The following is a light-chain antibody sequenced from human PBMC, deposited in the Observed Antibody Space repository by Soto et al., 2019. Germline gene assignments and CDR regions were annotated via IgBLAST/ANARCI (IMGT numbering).Light chain of an antibody. Sequence: EIVMTQSPATLSVSPGARATLSCRASQSVSSNLAWYQQKPGQAPRLLINGASTRATGIPARFSGSGSGTEFTLTISSLQFEDFAVYYCQQYNSWPQTFGQGTKLDIK. V-gene: IGKV3-15*01. CDR3: QQYNSWPQT. J-gene: IGKJ2*01. CDR2: GAS. CDR1: QSVSSN.